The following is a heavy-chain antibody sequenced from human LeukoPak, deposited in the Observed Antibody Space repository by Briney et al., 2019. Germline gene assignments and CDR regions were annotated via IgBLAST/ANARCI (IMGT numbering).Heavy chain of an antibody. V-gene: IGHV3-23*01. CDR1: GFTFSTYA. Sequence: GGSLRLSCAASGFTFSTYAMSWVRQAPGKGLEWVSGLTGGGGGTSYADSVKGRFTISRDNSKNTLYLQMNSLRAEDTAVYYCARERGDYWGQGTLVTVSS. J-gene: IGHJ4*02. CDR3: ARERGDY. CDR2: LTGGGGGT.